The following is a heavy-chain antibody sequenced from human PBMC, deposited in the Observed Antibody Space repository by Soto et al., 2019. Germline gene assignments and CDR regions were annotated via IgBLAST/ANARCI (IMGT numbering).Heavy chain of an antibody. V-gene: IGHV1-69*01. CDR3: AGRQSSIWTKYNWFDP. J-gene: IGHJ5*02. D-gene: IGHD6-13*01. CDR1: GGTFSSYA. Sequence: QVQLVQSGAEVKKPGSSVKVSCKASGGTFSSYAISWVRQAPGQGLEWMGGIIPIFGTANYAQKFQGRVTITADESTSTAYMELSSLRSEDTAVYYRAGRQSSIWTKYNWFDPWGQGTLVTVSS. CDR2: IIPIFGTA.